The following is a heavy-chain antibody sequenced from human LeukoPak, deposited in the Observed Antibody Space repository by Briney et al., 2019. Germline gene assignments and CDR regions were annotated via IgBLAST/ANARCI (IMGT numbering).Heavy chain of an antibody. Sequence: MSSETLSLTRAVYGGSFSGYYWSWIRQPPGKGLEWIGEINHSGSTNYNPSLKSRVTISVDTSKNQFSLKLSSVTAADTAVYYCATLRRSNGMDVWGKGTTVTVSS. CDR2: INHSGST. CDR3: ATLRRSNGMDV. V-gene: IGHV4-34*01. J-gene: IGHJ6*04. CDR1: GGSFSGYY. D-gene: IGHD5/OR15-5a*01.